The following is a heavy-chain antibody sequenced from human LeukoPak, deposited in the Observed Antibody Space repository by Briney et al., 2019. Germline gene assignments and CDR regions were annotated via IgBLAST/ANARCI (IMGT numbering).Heavy chain of an antibody. D-gene: IGHD3-3*01. CDR2: TYYGGST. V-gene: IGHV4-59*01. J-gene: IGHJ4*02. Sequence: SETLSLTCTVSGGSISSYYWSWIRQPPGKGLEWIGYTYYGGSTNYNPSLKSRVTISVDTSKNQFSLKLSSVTAADTAVYYCARGLFGVFDYWGQGTLVTVSS. CDR1: GGSISSYY. CDR3: ARGLFGVFDY.